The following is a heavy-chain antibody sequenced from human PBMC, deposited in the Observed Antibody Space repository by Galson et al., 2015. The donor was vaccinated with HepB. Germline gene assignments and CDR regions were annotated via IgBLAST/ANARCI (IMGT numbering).Heavy chain of an antibody. CDR2: IWYDGRNK. CDR3: ARVSGYNQLDY. CDR1: GFTFSSYG. D-gene: IGHD3-22*01. J-gene: IGHJ4*02. Sequence: SLRLSCAASGFTFSSYGMYWVRQAPGKGLEWVAVIWYDGRNKYHADSVKGRFTITRDKSKSTLYLEMNSLRAEDTAVYYCARVSGYNQLDYWGQGTLVTVSS. V-gene: IGHV3-33*01.